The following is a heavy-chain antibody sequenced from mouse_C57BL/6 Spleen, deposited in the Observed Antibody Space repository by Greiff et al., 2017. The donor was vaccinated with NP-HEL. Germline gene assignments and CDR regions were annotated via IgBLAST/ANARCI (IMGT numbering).Heavy chain of an antibody. D-gene: IGHD1-1*01. V-gene: IGHV5-17*01. CDR2: ISSGSSTI. J-gene: IGHJ2*01. CDR1: GFTFSDYG. CDR3: ARDSYYYGSFDY. Sequence: EVHLVESGGGLVKPGGSLKLSCAASGFTFSDYGMHWVRQAPEKGLEWVAYISSGSSTIYYADTVKGRFTISRDNAKNTLFLQMTSLRSEDTAMYYCARDSYYYGSFDYWGQGTTLTVSS.